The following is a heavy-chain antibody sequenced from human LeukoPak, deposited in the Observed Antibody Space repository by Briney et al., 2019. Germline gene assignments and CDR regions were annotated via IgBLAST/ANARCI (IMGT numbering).Heavy chain of an antibody. V-gene: IGHV3-66*01. D-gene: IGHD6-19*01. CDR1: GFTVSTNY. CDR2: IYSGGST. CDR3: ATSIAVAGTDY. J-gene: IGHJ4*02. Sequence: PGGSLRLSCAASGFTVSTNYMSWVRQAPGEGLEWVSVIYSGGSTYYADSVKGRFTISRDNSKNTLYLQMNSLRAEDTAVYYCATSIAVAGTDYWGQGTLVTVSS.